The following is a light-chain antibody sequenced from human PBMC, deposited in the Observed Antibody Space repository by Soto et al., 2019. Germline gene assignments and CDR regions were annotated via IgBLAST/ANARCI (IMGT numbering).Light chain of an antibody. V-gene: IGLV1-40*01. Sequence: QSVLTQPPSVSGAPGQRVTISCTGSSSNIGAGYDVHWYQQLPGTAPNLLIYGNSNRPSGVPDRFSGSKSGTSASLAITGLQAEHEADYYCQSYDSSLSGDVVFGGGTKLTVL. J-gene: IGLJ2*01. CDR3: QSYDSSLSGDVV. CDR2: GNS. CDR1: SSNIGAGYD.